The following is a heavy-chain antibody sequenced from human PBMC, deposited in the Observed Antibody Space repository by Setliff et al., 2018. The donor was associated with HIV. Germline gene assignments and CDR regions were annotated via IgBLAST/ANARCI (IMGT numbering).Heavy chain of an antibody. D-gene: IGHD6-25*01. J-gene: IGHJ4*02. V-gene: IGHV4-39*01. CDR2: IYYSGST. CDR3: TRTSRAAY. Sequence: LSLTCSVSGDSTGSSSYYWAWIRQPPGKGLEWIGNIYYSGSTYYNPSLKTRVTISVDGSKNQFSLKLKSVTAADTAVYYCTRTSRAAYWGRGTLVTVSS. CDR1: GDSTGSSSYY.